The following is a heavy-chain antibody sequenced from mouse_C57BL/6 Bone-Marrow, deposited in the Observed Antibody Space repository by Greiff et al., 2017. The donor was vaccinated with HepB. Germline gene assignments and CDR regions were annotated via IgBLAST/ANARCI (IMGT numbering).Heavy chain of an antibody. V-gene: IGHV1-62-2*01. CDR1: GYTFTEYT. CDR3: AKYEWRAYYDYEFAY. J-gene: IGHJ3*01. CDR2: FYPGSGSI. Sequence: QVQLKQSGAELVKPGASVKLSCKASGYTFTEYTIHWVKQRSGQGLEWIGWFYPGSGSIKYNENFKDKATLTADKSSSTVYMELSRLTSEDSAVYFCAKYEWRAYYDYEFAYWGQGTLVTVSA. D-gene: IGHD2-4*01.